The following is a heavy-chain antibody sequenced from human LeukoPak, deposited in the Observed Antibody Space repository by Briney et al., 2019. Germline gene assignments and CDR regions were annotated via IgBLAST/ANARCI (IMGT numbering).Heavy chain of an antibody. CDR3: ARGYCSSTSCPGVFDP. CDR1: GFTFSSYS. V-gene: IGHV3-21*01. J-gene: IGHJ5*02. D-gene: IGHD2-2*01. Sequence: GGSLRLSCAASGFTFSSYSMTWVRQAPGKGLEWVSSISSSSYIYYADSVKGRFTISRDNAKNSLYLQMNSLRAEDTAVYYCARGYCSSTSCPGVFDPWGQGTLVTVSS. CDR2: ISSSSYI.